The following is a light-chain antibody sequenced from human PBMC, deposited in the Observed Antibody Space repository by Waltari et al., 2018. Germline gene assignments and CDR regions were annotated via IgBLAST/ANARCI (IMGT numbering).Light chain of an antibody. Sequence: SYELTQPPSVSVSPGQTASITCSGDKLGDKYACWYQQKPGQSPVVVIYQDSKRPAGSPERFSGSNAGNTATLTISGTQAMDEADYYCQAWDSSTYVVFGGGTKLTVL. CDR2: QDS. V-gene: IGLV3-1*01. J-gene: IGLJ2*01. CDR3: QAWDSSTYVV. CDR1: KLGDKY.